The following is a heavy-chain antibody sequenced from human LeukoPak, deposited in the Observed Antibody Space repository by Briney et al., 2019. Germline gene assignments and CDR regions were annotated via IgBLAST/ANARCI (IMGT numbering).Heavy chain of an antibody. CDR1: GFTFSSYE. V-gene: IGHV3-48*03. Sequence: GGSLRLSCAASGFTFSSYEMNWVRQAPGKGLEWVSSITSSGRYIYYADSVKGRFTISRDNSENSLYLQMDSLTAEDTAVYYCTRKGSQWDFLVDYWGQGTRVAVSS. J-gene: IGHJ4*02. CDR2: ITSSGRYI. CDR3: TRKGSQWDFLVDY. D-gene: IGHD2/OR15-2a*01.